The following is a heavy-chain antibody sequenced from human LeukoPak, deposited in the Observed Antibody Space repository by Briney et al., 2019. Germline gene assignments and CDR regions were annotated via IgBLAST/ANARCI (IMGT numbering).Heavy chain of an antibody. J-gene: IGHJ1*01. CDR3: ARLARVGYCSGGSCRYFQH. D-gene: IGHD2-15*01. CDR1: GGPFSGYY. V-gene: IGHV4-34*01. Sequence: PSETLSLTCAVYGGPFSGYYWSCIRQPPGKGLEWIGEINHSGSTHYNPPLKSRVTISVDTSKHQFSLTLSSVTAADTAVYYCARLARVGYCSGGSCRYFQHWGQGTLVTVSS. CDR2: INHSGST.